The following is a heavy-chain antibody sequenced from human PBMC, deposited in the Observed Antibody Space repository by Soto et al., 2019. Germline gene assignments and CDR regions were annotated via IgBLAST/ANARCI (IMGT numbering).Heavy chain of an antibody. CDR1: GFTFSSYS. CDR2: VSSSSSTI. Sequence: EVQLVESGGGLVQPGGSLRLSCAASGFTFSSYSMNWVRQAPGKGLEWVSYVSSSSSTIYYADSVKGRFTISRDNAENSLYLQMNSLRAEDTAVYYCARDGIYIWGSYRPYYMDVWGKGTTVTVSS. D-gene: IGHD3-16*02. V-gene: IGHV3-48*01. J-gene: IGHJ6*03. CDR3: ARDGIYIWGSYRPYYMDV.